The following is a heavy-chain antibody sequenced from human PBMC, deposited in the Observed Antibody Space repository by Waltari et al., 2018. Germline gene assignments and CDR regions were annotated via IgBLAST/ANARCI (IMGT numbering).Heavy chain of an antibody. D-gene: IGHD3-22*01. Sequence: EKLVESGGGVVQSGRSLKLSCEASGFSFTNYGMHWVRQAPGKGLEWLSTIASGSDYIFYAVSVRGRFTISRDNARSTVNLRMNSLRTEDTAVYYCVKGGYIISDYWGQGIQVIVSS. CDR1: GFSFTNYG. J-gene: IGHJ4*02. CDR2: IASGSDYI. CDR3: VKGGYIISDY. V-gene: IGHV3-21*06.